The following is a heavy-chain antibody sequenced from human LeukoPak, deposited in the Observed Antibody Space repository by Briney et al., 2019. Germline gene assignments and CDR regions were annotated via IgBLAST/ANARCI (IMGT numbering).Heavy chain of an antibody. D-gene: IGHD1-26*01. J-gene: IGHJ4*02. CDR3: ARVLLVGATTVDY. CDR1: GGSISSGGYY. V-gene: IGHV4-31*03. CDR2: IYYSGST. Sequence: SETLSLTCTVSGGSISSGGYYWSWIRQYPGKGLEWIGYIYYSGSTYYNPSLKSRVTISVDTSKNQFSLKLSSVTAADTAVYYCARVLLVGATTVDYWGQGTLVTVSS.